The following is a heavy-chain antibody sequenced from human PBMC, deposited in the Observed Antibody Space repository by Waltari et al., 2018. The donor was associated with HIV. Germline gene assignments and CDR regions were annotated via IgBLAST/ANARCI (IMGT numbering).Heavy chain of an antibody. J-gene: IGHJ2*01. V-gene: IGHV3-9*01. D-gene: IGHD6-19*01. CDR2: ISWNSGSI. CDR3: AKAAVAGEANFDL. Sequence: EVQLVESGGGLVQPGRSLRLTCAASGFTFDDYAMHWAWQAPGKGLEWVSGISWNSGSIGYADSVKGRFTISRDNAKNSLYLQMNSLRAEDTALYYCAKAAVAGEANFDLWGRGTLVTVSS. CDR1: GFTFDDYA.